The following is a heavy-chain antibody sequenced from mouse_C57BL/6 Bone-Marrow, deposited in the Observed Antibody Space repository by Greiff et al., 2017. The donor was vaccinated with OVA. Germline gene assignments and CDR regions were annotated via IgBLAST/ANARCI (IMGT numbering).Heavy chain of an antibody. D-gene: IGHD1-1*01. CDR3: ARQGVYYYGSNPSAFGY. CDR1: GFTFSDYY. J-gene: IGHJ3*01. V-gene: IGHV5-12*01. CDR2: ISNGGGST. Sequence: EVKLVESGGGLVQPGGSLKLSCAASGFTFSDYYMYWVRQTPEKRLEWVAYISNGGGSTYYPDTVKGRFTISRDNAKNTLYLQMSRLKSEDTAMYYSARQGVYYYGSNPSAFGYWGQGALVTVST.